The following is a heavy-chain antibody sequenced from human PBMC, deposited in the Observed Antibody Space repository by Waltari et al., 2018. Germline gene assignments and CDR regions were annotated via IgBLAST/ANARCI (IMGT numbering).Heavy chain of an antibody. CDR2: INSDVSST. CDR3: ARAAGSSSWYVGDFDY. Sequence: EVQLVESGGGLVQPGGSLRLSFAASGFTFSSYWMHWVRQAPGKGLVWVSRINSDVSSTSYEDAVKGRFTISRDNAKNTLDLQMNSLRAEDTAVYYCARAAGSSSWYVGDFDYWGQGTLVTVSS. V-gene: IGHV3-74*01. J-gene: IGHJ4*02. D-gene: IGHD6-13*01. CDR1: GFTFSSYW.